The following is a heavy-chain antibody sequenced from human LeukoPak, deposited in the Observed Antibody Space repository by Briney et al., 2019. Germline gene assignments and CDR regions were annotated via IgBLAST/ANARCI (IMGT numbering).Heavy chain of an antibody. D-gene: IGHD3-9*01. CDR1: GGSFSGYY. J-gene: IGHJ2*01. CDR3: ARDSPPSDILTGYRSYWYFDL. CDR2: INYSGGT. Sequence: SETLSLTCAVYGGSFSGYYWTWIRQPPGKGLEWIGEINYSGGTNYHPSLKSRVTISVDTSKNQFSLKLSSVTAADTAVYYCARDSPPSDILTGYRSYWYFDLWSRGTLVTVSS. V-gene: IGHV4-34*01.